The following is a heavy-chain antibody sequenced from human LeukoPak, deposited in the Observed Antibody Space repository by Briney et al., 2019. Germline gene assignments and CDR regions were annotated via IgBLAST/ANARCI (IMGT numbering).Heavy chain of an antibody. CDR3: ARDESDFWSGYSANWFDP. D-gene: IGHD3-3*01. CDR1: GFTFSSYW. V-gene: IGHV3-74*01. CDR2: INSDGSST. J-gene: IGHJ5*02. Sequence: PGGSLRLSCAASGFTFSSYWMHWVRQAPGKGLVWVSRINSDGSSTSYADSVKGRFTISRDNAKNTLYLQMNSLRAEDTAVYYCARDESDFWSGYSANWFDPWGQGTLVTVSS.